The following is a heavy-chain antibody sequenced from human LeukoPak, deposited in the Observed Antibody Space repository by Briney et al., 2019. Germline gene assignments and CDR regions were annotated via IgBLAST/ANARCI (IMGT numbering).Heavy chain of an antibody. D-gene: IGHD3-10*01. CDR2: ISYDGSDT. J-gene: IGHJ4*02. CDR3: VRGPHYYGSGTYLFDY. Sequence: GGSLRLSCAASGFTLSSFGMYWVRQAPGKGLEWVAVISYDGSDTYYADSVKGRFTISKDTSKNTLYLQMNSLTTEDTAMYYCVRGPHYYGSGTYLFDYWGQGTLVAVSS. V-gene: IGHV3-30*03. CDR1: GFTLSSFG.